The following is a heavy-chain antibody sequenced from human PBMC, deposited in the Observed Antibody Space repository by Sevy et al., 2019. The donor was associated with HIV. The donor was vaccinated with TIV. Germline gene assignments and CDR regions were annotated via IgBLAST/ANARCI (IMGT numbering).Heavy chain of an antibody. J-gene: IGHJ3*02. D-gene: IGHD3-3*01. V-gene: IGHV1-18*01. Sequence: ASVKVSCKASGYTFTNYGISWVRQAPGQGLEWMGWISAHNGNTNYAQKLQGRVTMTTDTSTSTASVELRSLRSDDTAVYYCARDLSHTGRFGAFDIWGQGTMVTVSS. CDR2: ISAHNGNT. CDR3: ARDLSHTGRFGAFDI. CDR1: GYTFTNYG.